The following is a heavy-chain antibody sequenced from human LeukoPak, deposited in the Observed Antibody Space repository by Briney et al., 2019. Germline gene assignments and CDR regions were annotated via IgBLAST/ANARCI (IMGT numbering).Heavy chain of an antibody. J-gene: IGHJ5*02. CDR1: GGSFSGYY. CDR3: ARDRVGAIGSWFDP. D-gene: IGHD1-26*01. V-gene: IGHV4-59*01. CDR2: IYYSGST. Sequence: SETLSLTCAVYGGSFSGYYWSWIRQPPGKGLEWIGYIYYSGSTNYNPSLKSRVTISVDTSKNQFSLKLSSVTAADTAVYYCARDRVGAIGSWFDPWGQGTLVTVSS.